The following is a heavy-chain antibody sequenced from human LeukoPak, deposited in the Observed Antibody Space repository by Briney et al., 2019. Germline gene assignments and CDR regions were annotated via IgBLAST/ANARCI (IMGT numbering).Heavy chain of an antibody. CDR1: GFTFSSHN. Sequence: GGSLRLSCAASGFTFSSHNMNWVRQAPGKGLEWVSYISSSSSATYYADSVKGRFTISRDNAQNSLSLQMNSLRAEDTAVYYCARRIQGMAPYYFDYWGQGTLVTVSS. J-gene: IGHJ4*02. CDR2: ISSSSSAT. CDR3: ARRIQGMAPYYFDY. D-gene: IGHD5-24*01. V-gene: IGHV3-48*04.